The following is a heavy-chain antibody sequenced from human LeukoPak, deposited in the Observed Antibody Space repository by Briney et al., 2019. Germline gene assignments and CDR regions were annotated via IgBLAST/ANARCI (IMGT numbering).Heavy chain of an antibody. CDR1: GYTFINND. CDR2: IDPKNGKR. D-gene: IGHD2-15*01. J-gene: IGHJ5*02. CDR3: ARSHTQKEFCGGGRCYPTVWWFDP. V-gene: IGHV1-8*01. Sequence: RASVKVSCKTSGYTFINNDINWVRQAPGQGLEWMAWIDPKNGKRGYAQNFQGRVTMTTDISINTAYLELSSLRSEDTAVYYCARSHTQKEFCGGGRCYPTVWWFDPWGQGTLVTVSS.